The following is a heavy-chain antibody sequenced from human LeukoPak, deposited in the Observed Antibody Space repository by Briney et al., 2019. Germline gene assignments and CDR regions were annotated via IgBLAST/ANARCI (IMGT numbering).Heavy chain of an antibody. V-gene: IGHV3-11*03. CDR2: ISGSSSNI. CDR1: GFTFSNFY. CDR3: TRHPAEGDY. Sequence: GGSLRLSCAASGFTFSNFYMSWIRQAPGKGLESVSYISGSSSNINYADSVKGRFTISRDNAKNSLYLQMSNLRAEDTAVYYCTRHPAEGDYWGQGTLVTVS. D-gene: IGHD2-15*01. J-gene: IGHJ4*02.